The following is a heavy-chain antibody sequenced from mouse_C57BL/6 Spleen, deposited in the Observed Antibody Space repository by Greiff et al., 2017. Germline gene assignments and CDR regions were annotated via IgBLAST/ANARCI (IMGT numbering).Heavy chain of an antibody. V-gene: IGHV1-42*01. J-gene: IGHJ3*01. CDR2: INPSTGGT. CDR3: ARGGYDGAWFAY. D-gene: IGHD2-2*01. CDR1: GYSFTGYY. Sequence: EVKLMESGPELVKPGASVKISCKASGYSFTGYYMNWVKQSPEKSLEWIGEINPSTGGTTYNQKFKAKATLTVDKSSSTAYMQLKSLTSEDSAVYYCARGGYDGAWFAYWGQGTLVTVSA.